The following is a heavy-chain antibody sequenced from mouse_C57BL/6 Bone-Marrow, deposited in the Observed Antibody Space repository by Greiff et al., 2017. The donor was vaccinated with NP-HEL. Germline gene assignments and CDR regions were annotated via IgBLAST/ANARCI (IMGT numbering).Heavy chain of an antibody. CDR1: GFTFSSYA. Sequence: DVMLVESGEGLVKPGGSLKLSCAASGFTFSSYAMSWVRQTPEQRLEWVAYISSGGDYIYYADTVKGRFTFSRDNARNTLYLQMSSLKSEDTAMYYCTRRRGQLRLGFAYWGQGTLVTVAA. CDR2: ISSGGDYI. J-gene: IGHJ3*01. D-gene: IGHD3-2*02. V-gene: IGHV5-9-1*02. CDR3: TRRRGQLRLGFAY.